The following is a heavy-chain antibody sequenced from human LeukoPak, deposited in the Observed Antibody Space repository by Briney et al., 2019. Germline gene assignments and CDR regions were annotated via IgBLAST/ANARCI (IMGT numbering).Heavy chain of an antibody. Sequence: SETLSLTCTVSGGSISSYYWSWIRQPPGKGLEWIGYIYTSGSTNYNPSLKSRVTISVDTSKNQFPLKLSSVTAADTAVYYCARRAGDYSNYSYWFDPWGQGTLVTVSS. V-gene: IGHV4-4*09. CDR1: GGSISSYY. D-gene: IGHD4-11*01. J-gene: IGHJ5*02. CDR2: IYTSGST. CDR3: ARRAGDYSNYSYWFDP.